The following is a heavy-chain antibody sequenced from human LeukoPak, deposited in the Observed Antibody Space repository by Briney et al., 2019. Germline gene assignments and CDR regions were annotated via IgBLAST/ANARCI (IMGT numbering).Heavy chain of an antibody. CDR1: GFTFSSNA. D-gene: IGHD2-2*01. CDR3: TKDRRTSWAIDY. J-gene: IGHJ4*02. Sequence: GRSLRLSCAASGFTFSSNAMRWVRQAPGKGLEWVSVISDDEDNKYHADSVKGRFTISRDNSKSTWYLQMNDLRTEDTAVYFCTKDRRTSWAIDYWGQGTLVTVSA. CDR2: ISDDEDNK. V-gene: IGHV3-30*18.